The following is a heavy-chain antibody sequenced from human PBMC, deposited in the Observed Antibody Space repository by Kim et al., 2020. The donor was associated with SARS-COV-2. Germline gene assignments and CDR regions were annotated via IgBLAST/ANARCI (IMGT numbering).Heavy chain of an antibody. CDR1: GGTFSSYA. J-gene: IGHJ4*02. D-gene: IGHD3-10*01. V-gene: IGHV1-69*13. CDR2: IIPIFGTA. CDR3: ARTGRIPANYYGHLYYFDY. Sequence: SVKVSCKASGGTFSSYAISWVRQAPGQGLEWMGGIIPIFGTANYAQKFQGRVTITADESTSTAYMELSSLRSEDTAVYYCARTGRIPANYYGHLYYFDYWGQGTLVTVSS.